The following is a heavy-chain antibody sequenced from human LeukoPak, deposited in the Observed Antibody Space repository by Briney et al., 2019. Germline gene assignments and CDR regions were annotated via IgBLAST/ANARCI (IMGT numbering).Heavy chain of an antibody. J-gene: IGHJ4*02. D-gene: IGHD5-12*01. CDR1: GGSISSSY. Sequence: SETLSLTCTVSGGSISSSYWSWIRQPPGEGLEWIGHIYYSGATYYNPSLKSRLTISVDTSKNQFSLKLTSVTAADTAVYYCARDRLPSTPLDYWGQGTLVTVSS. V-gene: IGHV4-59*01. CDR3: ARDRLPSTPLDY. CDR2: IYYSGAT.